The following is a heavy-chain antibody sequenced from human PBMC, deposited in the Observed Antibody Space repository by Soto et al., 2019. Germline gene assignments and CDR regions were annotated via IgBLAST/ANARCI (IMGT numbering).Heavy chain of an antibody. CDR1: GGTFSSYA. CDR2: TIPIFGTA. J-gene: IGHJ4*02. Sequence: SVKVSCKASGGTFSSYAISWVRQAPGQGLEWMGGTIPIFGTANYAQKFQGRVTITADESTSTAYMELSSLRSEDTAVYYCARGKMDYYDSSGYYAGFDYWGQGTLVTVSS. D-gene: IGHD3-22*01. V-gene: IGHV1-69*13. CDR3: ARGKMDYYDSSGYYAGFDY.